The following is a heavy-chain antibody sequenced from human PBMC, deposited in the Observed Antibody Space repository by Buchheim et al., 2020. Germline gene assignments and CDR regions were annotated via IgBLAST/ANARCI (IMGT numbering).Heavy chain of an antibody. CDR3: ASGDYQRYFDH. V-gene: IGHV3-11*06. J-gene: IGHJ4*02. D-gene: IGHD4-11*01. CDR2: ISSASSYI. Sequence: QERLVESGGDLVKPGGSLRLSCVASGFTFSDYYMSWIRQTPGKGLEWVSYISSASSYIEYADSVKGRFTISRGNAKNSLYFQMNSLRAEDTAVYFCASGDYQRYFDHWGQGTL. CDR1: GFTFSDYY.